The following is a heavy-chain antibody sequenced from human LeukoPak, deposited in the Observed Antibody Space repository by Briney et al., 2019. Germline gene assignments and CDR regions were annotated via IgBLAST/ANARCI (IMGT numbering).Heavy chain of an antibody. CDR2: ISGSGGST. V-gene: IGHV3-23*01. J-gene: IGHJ4*02. CDR3: VKLTAEMVAAIVYFDY. CDR1: GFTFSSYG. D-gene: IGHD2-15*01. Sequence: GGSLRLSCAASGFTFSSYGMSWVRQAPGKGLEWVSAISGSGGSTYYADSVKGRFTISRDNSKNTLYLQMNSLRAEDTAVYYCVKLTAEMVAAIVYFDYWGQGTLVTVSS.